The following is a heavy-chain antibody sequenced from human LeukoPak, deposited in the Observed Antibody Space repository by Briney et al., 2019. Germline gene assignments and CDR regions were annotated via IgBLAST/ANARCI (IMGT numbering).Heavy chain of an antibody. V-gene: IGHV4-39*07. CDR1: GGSISTRDYY. J-gene: IGHJ4*02. D-gene: IGHD2-2*01. CDR3: ARDPLVVPAAYYFDY. CDR2: IFYTGIT. Sequence: SETLSLTCTVSGGSISTRDYYWGWIRQPPGKGLEWIGSIFYTGITYHNPSLKGRVTISVDTSKNQFSLKLKSVNLADTAVYYCARDPLVVPAAYYFDYWGQGTLVTVSS.